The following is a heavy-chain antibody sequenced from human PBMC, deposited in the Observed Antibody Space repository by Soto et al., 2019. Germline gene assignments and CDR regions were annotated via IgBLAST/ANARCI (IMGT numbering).Heavy chain of an antibody. V-gene: IGHV4-34*01. D-gene: IGHD6-19*01. CDR2: INHSGST. CDR3: ARGRAVAGTRTSYGMDV. CDR1: GGSFSGYY. J-gene: IGHJ6*02. Sequence: SETLSLTCAVYGGSFSGYYWSWIRQPPGKGLEWIGEINHSGSTNYNPSLKSRVTISVDTSKNQFSLKLSSVTAADTAVYYCARGRAVAGTRTSYGMDVWGQGTTVTVSS.